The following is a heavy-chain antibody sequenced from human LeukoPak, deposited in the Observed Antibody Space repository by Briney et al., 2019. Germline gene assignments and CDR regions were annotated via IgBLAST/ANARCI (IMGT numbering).Heavy chain of an antibody. J-gene: IGHJ4*02. Sequence: PGGSLRLSCAASGFTLSTYWMSWVRQAPGKGLEWVANIKEDGSERNYVDSVRGRFTISRDNTKNSLYLQMNSLRAEDTAVYYCARDFPQGIAVAGAIAVQSWGQGTLVTVSS. CDR1: GFTLSTYW. CDR2: IKEDGSER. D-gene: IGHD6-19*01. CDR3: ARDFPQGIAVAGAIAVQS. V-gene: IGHV3-7*01.